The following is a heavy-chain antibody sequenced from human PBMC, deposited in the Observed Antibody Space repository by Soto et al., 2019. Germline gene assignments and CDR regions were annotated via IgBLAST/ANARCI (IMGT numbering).Heavy chain of an antibody. D-gene: IGHD3-3*01. CDR2: IYPHDSET. CDR1: EYRFASNW. Sequence: PGESLKISCKGSEYRFASNWIGWVRQLPGKGLEWMGIIYPHDSETKYSPSFQGKVTISVDKSISTAYLQRSGLKASDSAMHYCAAGGIFGVVDANNWFDDRGTGTLFTVSS. J-gene: IGHJ5*01. V-gene: IGHV5-51*01. CDR3: AAGGIFGVVDANNWFDD.